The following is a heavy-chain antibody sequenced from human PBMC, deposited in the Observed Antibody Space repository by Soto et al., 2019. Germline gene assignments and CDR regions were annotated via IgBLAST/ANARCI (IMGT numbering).Heavy chain of an antibody. V-gene: IGHV3-21*06. J-gene: IGHJ6*02. CDR1: GFAFRSYG. CDR2: ISTSSSAI. Sequence: GGSLRLSCVASGFAFRSYGMNWVRQAPGKGLEWVSSISTSSSAIYYTDSVKGRFTISRDNARNSLYLQMKSLRAEDTAVYFCARDGADYDILTGYYDYYYHGMDDWGQGTTVTVSS. CDR3: ARDGADYDILTGYYDYYYHGMDD. D-gene: IGHD3-9*01.